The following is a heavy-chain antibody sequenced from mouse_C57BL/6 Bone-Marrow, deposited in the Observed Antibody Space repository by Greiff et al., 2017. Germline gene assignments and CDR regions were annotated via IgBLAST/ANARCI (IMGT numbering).Heavy chain of an antibody. Sequence: EVQVVESGGGLVKPGGSLKLSCAASGFTFSSYAMSWVRQTPEKRLEWVATISDGGSYTYYPDNVKGRFTISRDNAKNNLYLQMSHLKSEDTAMYYCARVDYYAPFAYWGQGTLVTVSA. CDR3: ARVDYYAPFAY. CDR1: GFTFSSYA. CDR2: ISDGGSYT. V-gene: IGHV5-4*01. D-gene: IGHD1-1*01. J-gene: IGHJ3*01.